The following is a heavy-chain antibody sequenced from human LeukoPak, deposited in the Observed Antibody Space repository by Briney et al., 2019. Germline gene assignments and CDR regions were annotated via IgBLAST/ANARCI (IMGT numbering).Heavy chain of an antibody. CDR3: ARVARCGGDCYSGEYFQH. CDR2: IIPIFGTA. CDR1: GGTFSSYA. D-gene: IGHD2-21*01. V-gene: IGHV1-69*13. J-gene: IGHJ1*01. Sequence: ASVKVSCKASGGTFSSYAISWVRQAPGQGLEWMEGIIPIFGTANYAQKFQGRVTITADESTGTAYMELSSLRSEDTAVYYCARVARCGGDCYSGEYFQHWGQGTLVTVSS.